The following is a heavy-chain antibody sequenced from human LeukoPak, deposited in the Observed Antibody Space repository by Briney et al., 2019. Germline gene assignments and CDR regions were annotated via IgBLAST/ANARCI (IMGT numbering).Heavy chain of an antibody. V-gene: IGHV1-8*02. J-gene: IGHJ6*02. Sequence: GASVKVSCKASGYTFTSYGISWVRQAPGQGLEWMGWMNPNSGNTGYAQKFQGRVTMTRNTSISTAYMELSSLRSEDTAVYYCARQDYYYGMDVWGQGTTVTVSS. CDR1: GYTFTSYG. CDR3: ARQDYYYGMDV. CDR2: MNPNSGNT.